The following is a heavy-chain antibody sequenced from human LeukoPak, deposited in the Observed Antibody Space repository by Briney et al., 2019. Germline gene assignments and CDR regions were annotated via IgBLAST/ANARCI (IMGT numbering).Heavy chain of an antibody. V-gene: IGHV3-53*01. CDR2: IYSGDRT. Sequence: GGSLRLSCAASGFSVSSNYMSWVRQAPGKGLEWVSVIYSGDRTYYADSVKGRFTISRDSSKNTLYLQMNDLRVEDTAVYYCERVSMSQYWGQGTLVTVSS. CDR3: ERVSMSQY. D-gene: IGHD5/OR15-5a*01. CDR1: GFSVSSNY. J-gene: IGHJ4*02.